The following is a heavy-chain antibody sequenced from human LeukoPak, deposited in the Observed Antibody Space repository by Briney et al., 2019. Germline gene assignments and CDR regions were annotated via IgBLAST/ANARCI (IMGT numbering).Heavy chain of an antibody. CDR1: RYTFTGYY. CDR3: ARVGTTVTTFDY. V-gene: IGHV1-2*02. J-gene: IGHJ4*02. D-gene: IGHD4-17*01. Sequence: ASVKVSCKASRYTFTGYYMHWVRQAPGQGLEWMGWINPNSGGTNYAQKFQGRVTMTRDTSISTAYMELSKLRSDDTAVYYCARVGTTVTTFDYWGQGTLVTVSS. CDR2: INPNSGGT.